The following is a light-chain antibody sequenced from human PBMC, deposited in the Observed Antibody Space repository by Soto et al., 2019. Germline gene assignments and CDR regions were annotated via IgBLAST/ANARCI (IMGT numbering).Light chain of an antibody. CDR3: QQLTTVTFT. V-gene: IGKV1-5*03. CDR2: EAS. J-gene: IGKJ5*01. Sequence: DIMMTQSPSTLSASVGDRVTLTCRASQTSSGRVDGYQLKPGEAPKLLSDEASTLQWCGPSRFSGSGSGTEFTLTSSGLLPEDFATYPCQQLTTVTFTFGQGTRLEIK. CDR1: QTSSGR.